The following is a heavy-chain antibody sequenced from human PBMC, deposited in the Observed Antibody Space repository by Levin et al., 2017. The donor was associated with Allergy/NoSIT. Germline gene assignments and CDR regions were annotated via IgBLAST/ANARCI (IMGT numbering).Heavy chain of an antibody. V-gene: IGHV4-61*01. D-gene: IGHD3-10*01. CDR2: IYSSGRT. J-gene: IGHJ5*02. CDR1: GDSVSVSSGTYY. CDR3: ARGEYYYGSGNWFDP. Sequence: SETLSLTCTVSGDSVSVSSGTYYWNWIRQPPGKGLEWIGYIYSSGRTKYNPSLKSRVTISVDTSKNQFPLKLTPVTAADTAVYFCARGEYYYGSGNWFDPWGQGTLVTVSS.